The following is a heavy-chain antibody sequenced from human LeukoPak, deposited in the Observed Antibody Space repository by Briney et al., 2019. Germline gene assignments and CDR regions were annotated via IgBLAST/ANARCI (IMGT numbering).Heavy chain of an antibody. Sequence: PGGSLRLSCAASGFMFSTYEMNWVRQAPGKGLEWVSYISSSGSTIYYADSVKGRFTISRDNAKNSLYLQMNSLRAEDTAVYYCARETDSTLFDHWGQGTLVTVSS. CDR2: ISSSGSTI. CDR1: GFMFSTYE. D-gene: IGHD2-2*01. CDR3: ARETDSTLFDH. J-gene: IGHJ4*02. V-gene: IGHV3-48*03.